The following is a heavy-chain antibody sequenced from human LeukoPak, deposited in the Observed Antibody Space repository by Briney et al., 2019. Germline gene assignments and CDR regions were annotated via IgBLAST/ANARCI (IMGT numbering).Heavy chain of an antibody. D-gene: IGHD3-16*01. CDR2: IYSDGTT. CDR3: ARDGGNGRYDY. V-gene: IGHV3-66*01. Sequence: GGSLRLSCAASGFTVSSNYMSWVRQAPGKGLEWVSIIYSDGTTYYADSVKGRFTISRDNSKDTVYLQMSSLRAEDSAVYYCARDGGNGRYDYWGQGTLVTVSS. J-gene: IGHJ4*02. CDR1: GFTVSSNY.